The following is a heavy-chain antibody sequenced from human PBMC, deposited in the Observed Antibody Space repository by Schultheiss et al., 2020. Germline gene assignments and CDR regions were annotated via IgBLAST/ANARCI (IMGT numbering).Heavy chain of an antibody. J-gene: IGHJ3*02. V-gene: IGHV1-2*06. D-gene: IGHD6-13*01. Sequence: ASAKVSCKASGYTFTGYYMHWVRQAPGQGLEWMGRINPNSGGTNYAQKLQGRVTMTTDTSTSTAYMELRSLRSDDTAVYYCARSDRRSIAAARGAFDIWGQGTMVTVSS. CDR3: ARSDRRSIAAARGAFDI. CDR2: INPNSGGT. CDR1: GYTFTGYY.